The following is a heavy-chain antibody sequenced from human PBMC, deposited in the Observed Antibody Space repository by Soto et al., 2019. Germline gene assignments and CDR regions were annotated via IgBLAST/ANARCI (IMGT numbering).Heavy chain of an antibody. D-gene: IGHD3-10*01. J-gene: IGHJ5*02. CDR2: TYYRSKWKN. V-gene: IGHV6-1*01. CDR1: GDSVSSNSAA. Sequence: QTLSLPCAISGDSVSSNSAALNLIRQSPSRGLEWLGRTYYRSKWKNYYAVSVKSRITINPDTSKNQFSLQLNSVTPEDTAVYYCARGVIWFDPWGQGTLVTVSS. CDR3: ARGVIWFDP.